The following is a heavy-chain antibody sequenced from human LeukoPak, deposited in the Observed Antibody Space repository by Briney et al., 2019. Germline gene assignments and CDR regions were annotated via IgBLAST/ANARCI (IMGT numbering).Heavy chain of an antibody. CDR1: GFTFSTYA. D-gene: IGHD3-10*01. Sequence: PGGSLRLSCAASGFTFSTYAMTWVRQAPGKGLEWVSSISGDGGYTYYADFVKGRFTISRDNSINTLYLPMNSLRAEDTAVYYCAKGLDGPGSYSPLDYWGQGTLVTVSS. J-gene: IGHJ4*02. CDR3: AKGLDGPGSYSPLDY. CDR2: ISGDGGYT. V-gene: IGHV3-23*01.